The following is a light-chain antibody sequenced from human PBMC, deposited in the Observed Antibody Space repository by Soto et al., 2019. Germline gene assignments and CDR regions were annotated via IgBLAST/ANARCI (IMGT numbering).Light chain of an antibody. CDR3: QQYRGT. CDR1: QSISSW. CDR2: DAS. V-gene: IGKV1-5*01. J-gene: IGKJ1*01. Sequence: DIQMTQSPSTLSASVGDRVTITCRASQSISSWLVWYQQKPGKAPKLLIYDASSLESGVPSRLSGSGSGTEFTLTISSLQSDHFATYYCQQYRGTLGQATNVDIK.